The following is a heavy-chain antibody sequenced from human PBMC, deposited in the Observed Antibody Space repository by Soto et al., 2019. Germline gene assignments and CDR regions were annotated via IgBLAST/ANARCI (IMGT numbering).Heavy chain of an antibody. Sequence: GGSLRLSCAASGFTFSSYWMSWVRQAPGKGLEWVANIKEDGSDKYYVDSVKGRFTISRDNAENSLFLQMNSLRAEDAAVYYCARFSRSDRGSYWGQGTLVTVSS. CDR1: GFTFSSYW. V-gene: IGHV3-7*05. CDR3: ARFSRSDRGSY. J-gene: IGHJ4*02. CDR2: IKEDGSDK. D-gene: IGHD2-2*01.